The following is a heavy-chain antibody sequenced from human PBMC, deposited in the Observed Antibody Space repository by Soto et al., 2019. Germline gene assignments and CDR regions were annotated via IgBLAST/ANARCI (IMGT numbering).Heavy chain of an antibody. CDR1: GGSISSYY. Sequence: SETLSLTCTVSGGSISSYYWSWIRQPPGKGLEWIGYIYYSGSTNYNPSLKSRVTISVDTSKNQFSLKLSSVTAADTAVYYCARADDSSGYYYGWFDYWGQGTLVTVSS. CDR3: ARADDSSGYYYGWFDY. D-gene: IGHD3-22*01. J-gene: IGHJ4*02. V-gene: IGHV4-59*01. CDR2: IYYSGST.